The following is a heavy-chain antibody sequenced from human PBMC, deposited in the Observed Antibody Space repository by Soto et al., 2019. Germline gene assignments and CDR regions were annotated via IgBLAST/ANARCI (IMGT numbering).Heavy chain of an antibody. CDR1: GFTFSSYA. CDR3: ARDLGDIVVVVAGPGWFDP. Sequence: GGSLRLSCAASGFTFSSYAMHWVRQAPGKGLEWVAVISYDGSNKYYADSVKGRFTISRDNSKNTLYLQMNSLRAEDTAVYYCARDLGDIVVVVAGPGWFDPWGQGTLVTVSS. V-gene: IGHV3-30-3*01. J-gene: IGHJ5*02. CDR2: ISYDGSNK. D-gene: IGHD2-15*01.